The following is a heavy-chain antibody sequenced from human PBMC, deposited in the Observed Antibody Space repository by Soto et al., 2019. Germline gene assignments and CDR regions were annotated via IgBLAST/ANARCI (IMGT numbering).Heavy chain of an antibody. Sequence: GGSLRLSCAASGFSFSSYEMNWVRQAPGKGLEWISYIGGSGGTKYSADSVKGRLIISRDNAQNSLYLQMNSLRVEDTAVYYCARDRGGDVGQFLFPDGFDLWGQGTMVTVSS. V-gene: IGHV3-48*03. CDR2: IGGSGGTK. CDR3: ARDRGGDVGQFLFPDGFDL. CDR1: GFSFSSYE. D-gene: IGHD3-10*01. J-gene: IGHJ3*01.